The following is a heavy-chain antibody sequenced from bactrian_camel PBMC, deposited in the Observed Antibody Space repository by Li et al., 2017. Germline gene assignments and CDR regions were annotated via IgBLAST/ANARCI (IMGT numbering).Heavy chain of an antibody. CDR3: ASEGGVGFTRQTRCGKPGY. Sequence: HVQLVESGGGSVQAGGSLTLACTASGITLDDSDMGWYRQASGDVCTLVSHMNAYGDIYYADSVDGRFTISYDEAKNTMRLQMTNLKPEDSAVYYCASEGGVGFTRQTRCGKPGYWGQGTQVTVS. V-gene: IGHV3S55*01. CDR2: MNAYGDI. D-gene: IGHD1*01. J-gene: IGHJ6*01. CDR1: GITLDDSD.